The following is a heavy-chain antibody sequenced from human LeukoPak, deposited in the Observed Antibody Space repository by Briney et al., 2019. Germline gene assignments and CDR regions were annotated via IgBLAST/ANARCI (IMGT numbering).Heavy chain of an antibody. V-gene: IGHV4-59*12. Sequence: SETLSLTCSVSGGSISSYYWSWIRQPPGKGLEWTGYTYYSGSTNYNPSLKSRVTISVDTSKNQFSLKLSSVTAADTAVYYCARDRYYYDSSGYSSIDYWGQGTLVTVSS. CDR1: GGSISSYY. J-gene: IGHJ4*02. D-gene: IGHD3-22*01. CDR3: ARDRYYYDSSGYSSIDY. CDR2: TYYSGST.